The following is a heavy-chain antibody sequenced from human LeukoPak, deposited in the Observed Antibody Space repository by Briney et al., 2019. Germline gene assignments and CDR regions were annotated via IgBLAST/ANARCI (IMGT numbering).Heavy chain of an antibody. D-gene: IGHD6-13*01. CDR2: IYPGDSDT. CDR1: GYSFTSYC. CDR3: ARHGQQLVRGTWFDP. Sequence: GESLKISCKGSGYSFTSYCIGWVRQMPGKGLEWMGIIYPGDSDTRYSSSFQGQVTISADKSITTAYLQWSSLKASDTAMYYCARHGQQLVRGTWFDPWGQGTLVTVSS. J-gene: IGHJ5*02. V-gene: IGHV5-51*01.